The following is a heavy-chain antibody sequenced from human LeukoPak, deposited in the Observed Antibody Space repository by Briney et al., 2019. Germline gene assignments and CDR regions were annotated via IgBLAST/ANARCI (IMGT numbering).Heavy chain of an antibody. Sequence: GASVKVSCKASGGTFSSYAIIGVRQAPGQGLEWMGGIIPIFGTANYAQKFQGRVTITTDESASTAYMELSSLRSEDTAVYYCARNPLGYCSSPSCYQPYYFDYWGQGTLVTVSS. V-gene: IGHV1-69*05. CDR1: GGTFSSYA. CDR2: IIPIFGTA. J-gene: IGHJ4*02. CDR3: ARNPLGYCSSPSCYQPYYFDY. D-gene: IGHD2-2*01.